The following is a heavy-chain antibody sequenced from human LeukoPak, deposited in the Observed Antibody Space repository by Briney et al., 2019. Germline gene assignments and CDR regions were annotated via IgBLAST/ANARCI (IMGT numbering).Heavy chain of an antibody. CDR2: ISWNSGSI. Sequence: LAGGSLRLSCAASGFTFDDYAMHWVRQAPGKGLEWVSGISWNSGSISYADSVKGRFTISRDNAKNSLYLQMNSLRAEDTALYYCAKAADDILTGYYPDYWGQGTLVTVSS. CDR3: AKAADDILTGYYPDY. V-gene: IGHV3-9*01. CDR1: GFTFDDYA. J-gene: IGHJ4*02. D-gene: IGHD3-9*01.